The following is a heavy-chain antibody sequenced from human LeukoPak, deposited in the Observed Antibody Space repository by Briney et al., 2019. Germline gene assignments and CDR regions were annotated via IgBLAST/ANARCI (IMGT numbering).Heavy chain of an antibody. CDR3: ARHMVETCGDYFDY. CDR2: IYYSGTT. CDR1: GGSISNYY. J-gene: IGHJ4*02. D-gene: IGHD5-24*01. Sequence: SETLSLTCTVSGGSISNYYWSWIRQPPGKGLEWIGYIYYSGTTNYNPSLKSRVTISVDTSKNQFSLKLSSVTAADTAVYYCARHMVETCGDYFDYWGQGTLVTVSS. V-gene: IGHV4-59*08.